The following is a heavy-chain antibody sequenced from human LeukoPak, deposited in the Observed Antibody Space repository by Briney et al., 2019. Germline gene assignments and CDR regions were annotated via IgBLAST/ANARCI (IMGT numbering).Heavy chain of an antibody. D-gene: IGHD6-13*01. CDR3: ARGVSSSWYLGRPSYFDY. Sequence: SETLSLTCAVYGGSFSGYYWSWIRQPPGKGLEWIGEINHSGSTNYNPSLKSRVTISVDTSKNQFSLKLSSVPAADTAVYYCARGVSSSWYLGRPSYFDYWGQGTLVTVSS. CDR2: INHSGST. V-gene: IGHV4-34*01. CDR1: GGSFSGYY. J-gene: IGHJ4*02.